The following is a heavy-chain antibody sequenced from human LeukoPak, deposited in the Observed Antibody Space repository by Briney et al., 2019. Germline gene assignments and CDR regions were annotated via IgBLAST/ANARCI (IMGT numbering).Heavy chain of an antibody. CDR3: ARDLEGDYYDSSGFDY. V-gene: IGHV6-1*01. J-gene: IGHJ4*02. D-gene: IGHD3-22*01. Sequence: SQTLSLTCAISGDSFSSNTTAWNWIRRSPSRGLEWLGRTYYRSKWYNDYALSVKSRITINPDTSKNQFSLQLNSVTPEDTAVYYCARDLEGDYYDSSGFDYWGQGTLVTVSS. CDR1: GDSFSSNTTA. CDR2: TYYRSKWYN.